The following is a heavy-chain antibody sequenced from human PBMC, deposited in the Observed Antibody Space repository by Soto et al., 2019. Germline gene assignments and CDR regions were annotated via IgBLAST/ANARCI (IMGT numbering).Heavy chain of an antibody. CDR2: ISAYTDTP. V-gene: IGHV1-18*01. CDR1: GYTFSNFG. J-gene: IGHJ5*02. D-gene: IGHD6-13*01. CDR3: ARVIAGGEAWFDP. Sequence: QVQLVQSGAEVKKPGASVTVSCRASGYTFSNFGVTWVRRAPGQGLEWMGGISAYTDTPNYAQKFQGRVTMTIDTTTSTAYMDLRRLTSDDTAVYYGARVIAGGEAWFDPWGQGPLVTVSS.